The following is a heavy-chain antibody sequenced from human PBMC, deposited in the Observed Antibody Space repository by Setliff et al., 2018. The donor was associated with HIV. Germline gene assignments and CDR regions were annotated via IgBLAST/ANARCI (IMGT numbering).Heavy chain of an antibody. Sequence: GASVKVSCKASGYTFTSYAMNWVRQAPGQGLEWMGRISTNTGNPTYAQGFTGRFVFSLDTSVSAAYLQTSSLKAEDTAVYYCARKQSWSSGGEAFDIWGQGTMVTVSS. CDR1: GYTFTSYA. CDR2: ISTNTGNP. D-gene: IGHD2-8*01. CDR3: ARKQSWSSGGEAFDI. J-gene: IGHJ3*02. V-gene: IGHV7-4-1*02.